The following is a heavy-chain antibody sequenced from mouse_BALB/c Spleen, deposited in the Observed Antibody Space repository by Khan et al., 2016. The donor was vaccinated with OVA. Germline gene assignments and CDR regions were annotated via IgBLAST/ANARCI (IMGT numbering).Heavy chain of an antibody. CDR3: TRIYRSDFDY. CDR1: GYSFTGYF. Sequence: VQLQQSGPELVRPGASVKISCTASGYSFTGYFMNWVMQSHGKSLEWIGRINPHIGGTFYNQRFKDKATLTVDESSSTAHMELRSLASEDSAVYYCTRIYRSDFDYWGQGTTLTVSS. D-gene: IGHD1-1*01. V-gene: IGHV1-20*02. J-gene: IGHJ2*01. CDR2: INPHIGGT.